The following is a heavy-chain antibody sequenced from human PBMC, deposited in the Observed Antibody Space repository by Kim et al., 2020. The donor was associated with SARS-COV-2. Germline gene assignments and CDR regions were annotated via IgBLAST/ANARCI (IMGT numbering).Heavy chain of an antibody. V-gene: IGHV1-18*01. Sequence: AQKLQGGVTMTTDTSTSTAYMELRSLRSDDTAVYYCARIVSDGYFNYFDYWGQGTLVTVSS. J-gene: IGHJ4*02. CDR3: ARIVSDGYFNYFDY. D-gene: IGHD5-18*01.